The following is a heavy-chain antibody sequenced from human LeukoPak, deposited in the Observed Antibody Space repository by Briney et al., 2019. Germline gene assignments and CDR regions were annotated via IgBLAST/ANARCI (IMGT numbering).Heavy chain of an antibody. V-gene: IGHV3-73*01. CDR2: IRSRTSNYAT. CDR1: GFSFSEAA. CDR3: TRHLIDM. J-gene: IGHJ3*02. Sequence: PGGSLKLSCAASGFSFSEAAIHWVRQASGKGLEWVGRIRSRTSNYATSYAAPVNGRFTISRDDSKNTAYLQMNSLKTEDTAVYYCTRHLIDMWGQGRVVTVSS.